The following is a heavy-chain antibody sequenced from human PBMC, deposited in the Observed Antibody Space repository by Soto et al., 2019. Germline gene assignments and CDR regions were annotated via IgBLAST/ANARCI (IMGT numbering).Heavy chain of an antibody. Sequence: GVSVKVSCKASGYTFTSYDINWVRQATGQGLEWMGWINTNSGNKGYAQKFQGRVTMTMDTSITTAYMELNSLTSDDTAVYYCARVPGSLDPWGQGTLVTVSS. CDR3: ARVPGSLDP. CDR2: INTNSGNK. CDR1: GYTFTSYD. V-gene: IGHV1-8*01. D-gene: IGHD3-10*01. J-gene: IGHJ5*02.